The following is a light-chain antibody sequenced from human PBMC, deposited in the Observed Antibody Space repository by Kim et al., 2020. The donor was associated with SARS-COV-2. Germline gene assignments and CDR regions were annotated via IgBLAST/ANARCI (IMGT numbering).Light chain of an antibody. Sequence: EIVMTQSPATLSVSPGEGVTLSCRASQTISSNLVWYQQKPGQAPRLLIYGASTRATGVPARFSGSGSGTEFTLTISSLQSEDFAVYCCQQYNDWPWTFGQGTKVDIK. CDR2: GAS. CDR3: QQYNDWPWT. J-gene: IGKJ1*01. V-gene: IGKV3-15*01. CDR1: QTISSN.